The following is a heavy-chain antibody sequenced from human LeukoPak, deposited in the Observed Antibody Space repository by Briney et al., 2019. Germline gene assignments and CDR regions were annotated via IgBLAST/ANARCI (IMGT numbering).Heavy chain of an antibody. D-gene: IGHD3-10*01. J-gene: IGHJ6*03. V-gene: IGHV1-2*02. CDR3: ARGRGLAAGGYMDV. CDR2: INPKSGGT. Sequence: ASVKVSCKASGYSFTGYFLHWVRQAPGQGLEWMGRINPKSGGTNYAQEFQGRVTMTRDTSISTAFMELNSLRSDDTAVYYCARGRGLAAGGYMDVWGKGTTVIVSS. CDR1: GYSFTGYF.